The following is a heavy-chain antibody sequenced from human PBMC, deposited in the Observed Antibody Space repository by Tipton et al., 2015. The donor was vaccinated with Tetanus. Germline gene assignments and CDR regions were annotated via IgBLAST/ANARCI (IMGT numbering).Heavy chain of an antibody. D-gene: IGHD3-3*01. J-gene: IGHJ5*02. V-gene: IGHV5-51*01. CDR1: GYSFSSYY. Sequence: QLVQSGVEVKKPGESLRISCQASGYSFSSYYIAWVRQMPGRGLEWMGFIHPGESTTTYSPSFQGRVPFSADTSINTAYLHWASLTDSNTSPYFRARPRSNSNLFFWFHPWGQGTPVPVSS. CDR3: ARPRSNSNLFFWFHP. CDR2: IHPGESTT.